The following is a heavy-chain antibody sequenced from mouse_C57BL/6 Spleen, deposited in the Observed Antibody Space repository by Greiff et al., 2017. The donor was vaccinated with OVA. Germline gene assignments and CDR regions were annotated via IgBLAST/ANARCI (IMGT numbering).Heavy chain of an antibody. J-gene: IGHJ3*01. D-gene: IGHD2-3*01. CDR1: GYSITSGYY. CDR3: ARDYDPAWFAY. CDR2: ISYDGSN. V-gene: IGHV3-6*01. Sequence: VQLKESGPGLVKPSQSLSLTCSVTGYSITSGYYWNWIRQFPGNKLEWMGYISYDGSNNYNPSLKNRISITRDTSKNQFFLKLNSVTTEDTATYYCARDYDPAWFAYWGQGTLVTV.